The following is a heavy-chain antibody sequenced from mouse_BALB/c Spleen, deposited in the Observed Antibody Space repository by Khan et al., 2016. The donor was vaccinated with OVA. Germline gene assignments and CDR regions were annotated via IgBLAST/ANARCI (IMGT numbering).Heavy chain of an antibody. V-gene: IGHV5-15*02. J-gene: IGHJ3*01. Sequence: EVELVESGGGLVQPGGSRKLSCAASGFTLSDYGMAWIRQGPGQGPEWITFISSLAYNFYYADTVKGRFTFTREKSKNTLYMEMNSLRSEDTATYYCAGGGTGGFSNGGQGTLVTVSA. D-gene: IGHD3-1*01. CDR2: ISSLAYNF. CDR3: AGGGTGGFSN. CDR1: GFTLSDYG.